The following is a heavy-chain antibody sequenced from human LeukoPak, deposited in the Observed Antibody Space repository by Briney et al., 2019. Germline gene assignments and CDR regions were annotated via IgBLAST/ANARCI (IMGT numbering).Heavy chain of an antibody. CDR2: ISYDGSNK. CDR3: ARYCSSTSCYLDYYCGMDV. D-gene: IGHD2-2*01. Sequence: PGGSLRLSCAASGFTFSSYAMHWVRQAPGKGLEWVAVISYDGSNKYYADSVKGRFTISRDNSKNTLYLQMNSLRAEDTAVYYCARYCSSTSCYLDYYCGMDVWGQGTTVTVSS. J-gene: IGHJ6*02. CDR1: GFTFSSYA. V-gene: IGHV3-30-3*01.